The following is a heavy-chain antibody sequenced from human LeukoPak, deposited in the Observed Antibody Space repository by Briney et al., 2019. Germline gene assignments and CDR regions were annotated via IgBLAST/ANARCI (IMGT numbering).Heavy chain of an antibody. CDR1: GYSIRTGYY. J-gene: IGHJ4*02. D-gene: IGHD3-10*01. CDR3: ARAGVFDY. V-gene: IGHV4-38-2*01. CDR2: IYHSGST. Sequence: SETLSLTCDVSGYSIRTGYYWGWVRQPPGKDLEWIGSIYHSGSTYYNPSLKSRVTISVDTSKNQFSLKLSSVTAADTAVYYCARAGVFDYWGQGTLVTVSS.